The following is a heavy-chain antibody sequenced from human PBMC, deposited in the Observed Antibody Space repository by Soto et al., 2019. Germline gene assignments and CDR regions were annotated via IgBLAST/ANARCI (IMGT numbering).Heavy chain of an antibody. CDR2: IYTSGST. CDR3: ATGGVRDMDV. J-gene: IGHJ6*02. CDR1: GGSISGYH. D-gene: IGHD3-10*01. Sequence: PSETLSLTCTVSGGSISGYHWSWVRQPAGKGLEWIGRIYTSGSTNYNPSLKSRVTMSVDTSKNQFSLKLTSVTAADTAVYYCATGGVRDMDVWGQGTTVTVYS. V-gene: IGHV4-4*07.